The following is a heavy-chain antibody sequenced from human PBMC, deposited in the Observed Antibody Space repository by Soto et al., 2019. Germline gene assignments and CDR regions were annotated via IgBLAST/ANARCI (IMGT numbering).Heavy chain of an antibody. CDR3: ARADLPLRQDYYYYDMDV. CDR2: ICSSSSTI. CDR1: GFTFSSYS. J-gene: IGHJ6*02. V-gene: IGHV3-48*01. Sequence: EVQLVESGGGLVQPGGSLRLSCAASGFTFSSYSMNWVRQAPGKGLEWVSYICSSSSTIYYADSVKGRFTISRDNAKNSQFLQMNGLRAEDTSVYYCARADLPLRQDYYYYDMDVWGQGTTVTVSS.